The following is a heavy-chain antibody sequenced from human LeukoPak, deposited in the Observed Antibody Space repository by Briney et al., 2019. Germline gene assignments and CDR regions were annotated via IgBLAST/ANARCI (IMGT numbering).Heavy chain of an antibody. CDR1: GFTFSTYS. CDR3: AKGSGTYYSCFDS. V-gene: IGHV3-23*01. CDR2: LSGSSGTA. D-gene: IGHD3-10*01. J-gene: IGHJ4*02. Sequence: GGSLRLSCEASGFTFSTYSMNWVRQAPGKGPEWVSGLSGSSGTAYCADSVKGRFTISRDNSKNTLYLQMNSLRDEDTAVYYCAKGSGTYYSCFDSWGQGTLVTVSS.